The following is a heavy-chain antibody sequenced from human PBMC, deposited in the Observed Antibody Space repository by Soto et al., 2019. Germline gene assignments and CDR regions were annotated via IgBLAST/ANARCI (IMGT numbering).Heavy chain of an antibody. Sequence: GGSLRLSCAASGFTFSGSAMHWVRQASGKGLEWVGHIRSSSNNYATAYAASVTGRFTISRDDSKSTAYLQMNSLKTEDTAVYYCTGSAKGYWGQGTQVTVSS. CDR1: GFTFSGSA. CDR2: IRSSSNNYAT. J-gene: IGHJ4*02. D-gene: IGHD6-19*01. V-gene: IGHV3-73*01. CDR3: TGSAKGY.